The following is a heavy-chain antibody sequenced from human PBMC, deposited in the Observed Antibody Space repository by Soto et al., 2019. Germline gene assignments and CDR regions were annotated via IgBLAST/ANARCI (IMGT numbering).Heavy chain of an antibody. Sequence: QVQLVESGGGVVQPGRSLRLSCAASGFTFSSYAMHWVRQAPGKGLEWVAVISYDGSNKYYADSVKGRFTISRDNSKNTLYLQMNSLRAEDTAVYYCAREVYGYNSFDYWGQGTLVTVSS. CDR3: AREVYGYNSFDY. D-gene: IGHD5-12*01. CDR1: GFTFSSYA. CDR2: ISYDGSNK. J-gene: IGHJ4*02. V-gene: IGHV3-30-3*01.